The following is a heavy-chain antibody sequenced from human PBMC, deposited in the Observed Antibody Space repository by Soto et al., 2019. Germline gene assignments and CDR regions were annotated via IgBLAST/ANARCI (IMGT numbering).Heavy chain of an antibody. CDR1: GFVFSYFQ. D-gene: IGHD3-16*01. V-gene: IGHV3-21*01. CDR2: ITGTSAFT. CDR3: ARDNLAFQGAFDL. Sequence: GGSLRLSCAASGFVFSYFQFNWVRQSPGGGLEWLSSITGTSAFTEYAESIEGRFTISRDNPNKLLFLHMDNLRPEDTAVYYCARDNLAFQGAFDLWGQGTLVTVSS. J-gene: IGHJ4*02.